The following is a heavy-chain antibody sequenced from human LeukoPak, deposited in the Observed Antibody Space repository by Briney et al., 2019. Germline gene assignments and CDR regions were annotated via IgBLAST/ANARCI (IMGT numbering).Heavy chain of an antibody. CDR1: GGTFSSYA. Sequence: GASVKVSCKASGGTFSSYAISWVRQAPGQGLEWMGGIIPIFGTANYAQKFQGRVTITADESTSTAYMELSSLRSEDTAVYYCARVDPTIFGVVTVLFDTPRGSVFDIWGQGKMVTVSS. CDR3: ARVDPTIFGVVTVLFDTPRGSVFDI. V-gene: IGHV1-69*01. D-gene: IGHD3-3*01. CDR2: IIPIFGTA. J-gene: IGHJ3*02.